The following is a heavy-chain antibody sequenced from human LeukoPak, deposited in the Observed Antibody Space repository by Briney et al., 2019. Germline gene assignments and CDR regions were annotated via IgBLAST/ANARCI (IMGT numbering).Heavy chain of an antibody. CDR2: ISGSGGSS. D-gene: IGHD3-10*01. V-gene: IGHV3-23*01. Sequence: GGSLRLSCAASGFTFSSYAMSWVRQAPGKGLEWVSAISGSGGSSYYADSVKGRFTISRDNSKNTLYLQMNSLRAEDTAVYYCAKDLILWFGEFDYWGQGTLVTVSS. CDR1: GFTFSSYA. J-gene: IGHJ4*02. CDR3: AKDLILWFGEFDY.